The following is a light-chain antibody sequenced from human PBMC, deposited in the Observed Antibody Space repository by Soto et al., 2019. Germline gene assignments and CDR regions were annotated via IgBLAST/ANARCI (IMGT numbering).Light chain of an antibody. Sequence: EIVLTQSPGTLSLSPGERATLSCRASQSVSSSYLAWYQQKPGKAPRLLIYGASSRDTGIPARFSGSGSGTDFTLTISRLEPEDFAVYYCQQYCSSSYTFGQGTKLEIK. CDR2: GAS. V-gene: IGKV3-20*01. CDR1: QSVSSSY. J-gene: IGKJ2*01. CDR3: QQYCSSSYT.